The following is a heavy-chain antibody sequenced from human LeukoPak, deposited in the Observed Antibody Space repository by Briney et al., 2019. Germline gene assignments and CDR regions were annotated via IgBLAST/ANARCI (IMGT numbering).Heavy chain of an antibody. CDR1: GFTFSGYA. CDR3: AKAWSGTYCRGWVLDY. J-gene: IGHJ4*02. V-gene: IGHV3-23*01. Sequence: QPGGSLRLSCAVSGFTFSGYAMSWVRQAPGKGLEWVSGINGFGTNTYYADSVKGRFTISRDNSRNTLYLQMNSLRAEDTALYFCAKAWSGTYCRGWVLDYWGQGTLVTVSS. D-gene: IGHD3-3*01. CDR2: INGFGTNT.